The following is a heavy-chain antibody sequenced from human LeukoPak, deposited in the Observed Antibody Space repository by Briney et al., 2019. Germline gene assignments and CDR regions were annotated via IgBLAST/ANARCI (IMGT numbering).Heavy chain of an antibody. CDR2: IYSGGST. CDR3: ARDHFRWVGITSYEDWYFDL. Sequence: PGGSLRLSCAASGFTFSSYSMNWVRQAPGKGLEWVSVIYSGGSTYYADSVKGRFTISRDNSKNTLYLQMNSLRAEDTAVYYCARDHFRWVGITSYEDWYFDLWGRGTLVTVSS. J-gene: IGHJ2*01. V-gene: IGHV3-53*01. D-gene: IGHD3-22*01. CDR1: GFTFSSYS.